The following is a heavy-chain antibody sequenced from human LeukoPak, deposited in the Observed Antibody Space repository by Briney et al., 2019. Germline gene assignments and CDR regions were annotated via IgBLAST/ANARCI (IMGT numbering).Heavy chain of an antibody. J-gene: IGHJ5*02. CDR2: IIPIFGTA. CDR3: ARDKGIVVVPAAIRWTGWFDP. CDR1: GGTFSSYA. V-gene: IGHV1-69*05. Sequence: SVKVSCKASGGTFSSYAISWVRQAPGQGLEWMGGIIPIFGTANYAQKFQGRVTITTDESTSTAYMELSSLRSEDTAVYYCARDKGIVVVPAAIRWTGWFDPWGQGTLVTVSS. D-gene: IGHD2-2*02.